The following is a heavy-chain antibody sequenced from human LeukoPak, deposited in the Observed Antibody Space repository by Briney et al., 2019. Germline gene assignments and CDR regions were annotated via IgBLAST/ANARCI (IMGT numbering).Heavy chain of an antibody. CDR2: IYTSGST. Sequence: PSETLSLTCTVSGGSISSGSYYWSWIRQPAGKGLEWIGRIYTSGSTNYNPSLKSRVTISVDTSKNQFSLKLSSVTAADTAVYYCARDSHYGSGSYRFDYWGQGTLVTVSS. D-gene: IGHD3-10*01. CDR3: ARDSHYGSGSYRFDY. J-gene: IGHJ4*02. CDR1: GGSISSGSYY. V-gene: IGHV4-61*02.